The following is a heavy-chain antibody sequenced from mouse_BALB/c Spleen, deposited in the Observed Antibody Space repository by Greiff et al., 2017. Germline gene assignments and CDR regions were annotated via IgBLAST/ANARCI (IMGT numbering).Heavy chain of an antibody. CDR1: GFSLSTSGMG. V-gene: IGHV8-12*01. CDR2: IYWDDDK. Sequence: QVQLKESGPGILQPSQTLSLTCSFSGFSLSTSGMGVSWIRQPSGKGLEWLAHIYWDDDKRYNPSLKSRLTISKDTSRNQVFLKITSVDTADTATYYCARTQRGYYFDYWGQGTTLTVSS. CDR3: ARTQRGYYFDY. J-gene: IGHJ2*01.